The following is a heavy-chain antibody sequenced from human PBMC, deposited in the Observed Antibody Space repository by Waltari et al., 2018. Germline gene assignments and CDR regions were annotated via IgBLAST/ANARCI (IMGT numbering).Heavy chain of an antibody. CDR2: INHSGST. Sequence: QVQLQQWGAGLLKPSETLSLTCAVYGGSFSGYYWSWIRQPPGKGLEWIGEINHSGSTNYNPSLKSRVTISVDTSKNQFSLKRSSVTAADTAVYYCARRRVWSGYYRTGDYGMDVWGQGTTVTVSS. D-gene: IGHD3-3*01. V-gene: IGHV4-34*01. CDR3: ARRRVWSGYYRTGDYGMDV. J-gene: IGHJ6*02. CDR1: GGSFSGYY.